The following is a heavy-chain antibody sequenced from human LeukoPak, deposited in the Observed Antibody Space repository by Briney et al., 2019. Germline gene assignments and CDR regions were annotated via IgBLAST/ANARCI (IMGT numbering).Heavy chain of an antibody. J-gene: IGHJ6*03. CDR3: ATEGPNYYMDV. V-gene: IGHV1-69*05. Sequence: GASVKVSCKASGGTFSKFGISGVRQAPGEGLEWMGGIIPMFGAANYAQKFQGRVTITTDESTTTAHMELISLTSDDTAVYFCATEGPNYYMDVWGKGTTVTVSS. CDR1: GGTFSKFG. CDR2: IIPMFGAA.